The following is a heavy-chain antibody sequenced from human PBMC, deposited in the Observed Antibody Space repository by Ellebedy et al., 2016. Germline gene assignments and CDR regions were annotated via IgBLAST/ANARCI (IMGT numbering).Heavy chain of an antibody. V-gene: IGHV4-39*07. D-gene: IGHD5-12*01. Sequence: SETLSLTCSVSGGAISSSSCYWGWIRQPPGKGLEWIGSIYYSGTTYFNPSLKSRVTISVDTSKNQFSLKLSSVTAADTAVYYCARLRRPGYSGYGFDYWGQGTLVTVSS. CDR3: ARLRRPGYSGYGFDY. J-gene: IGHJ4*02. CDR2: IYYSGTT. CDR1: GGAISSSSCY.